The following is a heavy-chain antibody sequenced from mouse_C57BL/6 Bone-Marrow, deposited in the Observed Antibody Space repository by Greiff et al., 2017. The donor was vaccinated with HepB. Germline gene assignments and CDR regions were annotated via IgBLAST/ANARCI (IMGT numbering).Heavy chain of an antibody. CDR2: ISSGSSTI. D-gene: IGHD1-1*01. Sequence: EVQVVESGGGLVKPGGSLKLSCAASGFTFSDYGMHWVRQAPEKGLEWVAYISSGSSTIYYADTVKGRFTISRDNAKNTLFLQMTSLRSEDTAMYYCARTITTVPYYAMDYWGQGTSVTVSS. V-gene: IGHV5-17*01. J-gene: IGHJ4*01. CDR3: ARTITTVPYYAMDY. CDR1: GFTFSDYG.